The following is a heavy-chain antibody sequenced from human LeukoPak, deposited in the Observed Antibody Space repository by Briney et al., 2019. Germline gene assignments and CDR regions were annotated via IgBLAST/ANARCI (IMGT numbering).Heavy chain of an antibody. J-gene: IGHJ5*02. CDR2: IYYSGST. Sequence: SETLSLTCTVSGGSNSSSSYYWGWIRQPPGKGPEWIGYIYYSGSTNYNPSLKSRVTISVDTSKNQFSLKLSSVTAADTAVYYCARVWGIAAAASFDPWGQGTLVTVSS. CDR3: ARVWGIAAAASFDP. V-gene: IGHV4-61*05. D-gene: IGHD6-13*01. CDR1: GGSNSSSSYY.